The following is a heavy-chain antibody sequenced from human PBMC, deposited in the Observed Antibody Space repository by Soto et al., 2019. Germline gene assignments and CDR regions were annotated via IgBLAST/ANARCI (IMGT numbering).Heavy chain of an antibody. CDR2: ISGSGGST. J-gene: IGHJ4*02. Sequence: EVQLLESGGGLVQPGGSLRLSCAASGFTFSSYAMSWVRQAPGKGLEWVSAISGSGGSTYYADSVKGRFTISRDNSKNTLYLQMDSLRAEDTAVYYCAIRARYPQGGFDYWGQGTLVTVSS. V-gene: IGHV3-23*01. CDR1: GFTFSSYA. D-gene: IGHD3-9*01. CDR3: AIRARYPQGGFDY.